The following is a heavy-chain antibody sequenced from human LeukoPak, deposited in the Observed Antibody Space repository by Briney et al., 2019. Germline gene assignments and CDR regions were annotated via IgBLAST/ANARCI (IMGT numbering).Heavy chain of an antibody. Sequence: GESLKISCKASGDSFTNYWVGWVRQMPGKGLEWMGIIYPDDSDTRYSPSFRGQVTISADRPISTAYLQWSSLKASDTAMYYCARLLSLAGYIDYWGQGTLVTVSS. V-gene: IGHV5-51*01. CDR2: IYPDDSDT. D-gene: IGHD6-19*01. CDR1: GDSFTNYW. J-gene: IGHJ4*02. CDR3: ARLLSLAGYIDY.